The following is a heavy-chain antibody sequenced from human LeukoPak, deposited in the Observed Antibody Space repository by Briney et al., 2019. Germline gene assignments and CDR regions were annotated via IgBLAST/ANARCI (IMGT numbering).Heavy chain of an antibody. D-gene: IGHD3-22*01. CDR1: GYTFTSYA. CDR2: INAGNGNT. V-gene: IGHV1-3*01. Sequence: ASVKVSCKASGYTFTSYAMHWVRQAPGQRLEWMGWINAGNGNTKYSQKFQGRVTITRDTPASTAYMELSSLRSEDTAVYYCARDQGYYDSSGYYTEDYWGQGTLVTVSS. CDR3: ARDQGYYDSSGYYTEDY. J-gene: IGHJ4*02.